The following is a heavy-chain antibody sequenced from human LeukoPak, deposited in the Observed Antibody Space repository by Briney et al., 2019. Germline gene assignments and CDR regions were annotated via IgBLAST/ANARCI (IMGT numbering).Heavy chain of an antibody. J-gene: IGHJ4*02. V-gene: IGHV1-69*04. Sequence: VASVKVSCKASGGTFSSYAISWVRQAPGPGLEWMGRIIPILGTANYAQKFQGRVTITADKSTSTAYMELRSLRSEDTAVYCCARAGGYSYGYLDYWGQGTLVTVSS. CDR2: IIPILGTA. CDR3: ARAGGYSYGYLDY. CDR1: GGTFSSYA. D-gene: IGHD5-18*01.